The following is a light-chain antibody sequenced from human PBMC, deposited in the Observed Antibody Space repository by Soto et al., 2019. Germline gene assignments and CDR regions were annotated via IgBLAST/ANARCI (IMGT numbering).Light chain of an antibody. Sequence: QSVLTQPPSASGSPGQSVTISFTGTSSDVCGYNYVSWYQQHPGKAPKLMIYEVSERPSGVPDRFSGSKSSNTASLTVSGLQAEDEADYYCSSYAGSNNFVFGTGTKVTV. CDR3: SSYAGSNNFV. CDR1: SSDVCGYNY. V-gene: IGLV2-8*01. J-gene: IGLJ1*01. CDR2: EVS.